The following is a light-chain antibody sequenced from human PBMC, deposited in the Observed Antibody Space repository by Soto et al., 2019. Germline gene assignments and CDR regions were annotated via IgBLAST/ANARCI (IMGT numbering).Light chain of an antibody. Sequence: DIQMTQSPSSLSASVGDRVTITCRASQSISTFLNWYQQKPGKAPNLLIYAASGLQSGVPSRFSGSGSGTDFTLTISSLQPEDFATYYCQQSYSTPPITFGQGTRLE. CDR1: QSISTF. V-gene: IGKV1-39*01. J-gene: IGKJ5*01. CDR3: QQSYSTPPIT. CDR2: AAS.